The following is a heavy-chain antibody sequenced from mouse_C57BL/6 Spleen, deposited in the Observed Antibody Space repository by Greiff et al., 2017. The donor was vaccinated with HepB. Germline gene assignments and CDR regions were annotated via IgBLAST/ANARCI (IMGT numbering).Heavy chain of an antibody. V-gene: IGHV1-69*01. CDR1: GYTFTSYW. D-gene: IGHD2-2*01. Sequence: VQLQQPGAELVMPGASVKLYCKASGYTFTSYWMHWVKQRPGQGLEWIGEIDPSDSYTNYNQKFKGKSTLTVDKSSSTAYMQLSSLTSEDSAVYYCARGYAYFDYWGQGTTLTVSS. CDR3: ARGYAYFDY. J-gene: IGHJ2*01. CDR2: IDPSDSYT.